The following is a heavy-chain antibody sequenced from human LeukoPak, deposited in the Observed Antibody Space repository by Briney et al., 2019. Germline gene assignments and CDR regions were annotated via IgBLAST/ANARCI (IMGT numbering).Heavy chain of an antibody. J-gene: IGHJ4*02. V-gene: IGHV3-30*03. Sequence: GRSLRLSCAASGFTFSTYGIHWVRQAPDKGLEWVALISYDGSNKYYADSVKGRFTISRDNSKNTLYLQMNSLRADDTAVYYCARVRDGDYYDYWGQGTQVTVSS. CDR3: ARVRDGDYYDY. D-gene: IGHD4-17*01. CDR2: ISYDGSNK. CDR1: GFTFSTYG.